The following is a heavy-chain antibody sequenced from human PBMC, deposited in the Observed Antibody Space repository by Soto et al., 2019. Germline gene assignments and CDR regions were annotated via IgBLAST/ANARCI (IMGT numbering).Heavy chain of an antibody. Sequence: PGGSLRLSCAASGFTFSSYAMHWVRQAPGKGLEWVAVISYDGSNKYYADSVKGRFTISRDNSKNTLYLQMNSLRAEDTAVYYCARAHFWSGSSYGMDVWGQGTTVTVSS. CDR3: ARAHFWSGSSYGMDV. V-gene: IGHV3-30-3*01. CDR2: ISYDGSNK. J-gene: IGHJ6*02. CDR1: GFTFSSYA. D-gene: IGHD3-3*02.